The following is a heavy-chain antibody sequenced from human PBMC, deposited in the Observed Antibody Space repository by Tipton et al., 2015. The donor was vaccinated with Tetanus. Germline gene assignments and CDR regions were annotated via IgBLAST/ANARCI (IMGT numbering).Heavy chain of an antibody. Sequence: SLRLSCAASGFTLSTYDIHWVRQPPGKGLEWVSGIGAAGDTHYSGSVKGRFTISRENVKNSLSLQLNNLRVGDTAVYYCARGSAGSPMDVWGQGPTVPVSS. V-gene: IGHV3-13*01. CDR1: GFTLSTYD. J-gene: IGHJ6*02. CDR3: ARGSAGSPMDV. CDR2: IGAAGDT.